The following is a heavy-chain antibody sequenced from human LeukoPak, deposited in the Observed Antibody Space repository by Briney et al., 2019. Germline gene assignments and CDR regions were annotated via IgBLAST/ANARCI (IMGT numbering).Heavy chain of an antibody. Sequence: GESLKISCKGSGYSFTSYWIGWVRQMPGKGLEWMGIIYPGDSDTRCSPSFQGQVTISADKSISTAYLQWSSLKASDTAMYYCASQKYSYGHDEEYYFDYWGQGTLVTVSS. CDR2: IYPGDSDT. CDR1: GYSFTSYW. CDR3: ASQKYSYGHDEEYYFDY. J-gene: IGHJ4*02. D-gene: IGHD5-18*01. V-gene: IGHV5-51*01.